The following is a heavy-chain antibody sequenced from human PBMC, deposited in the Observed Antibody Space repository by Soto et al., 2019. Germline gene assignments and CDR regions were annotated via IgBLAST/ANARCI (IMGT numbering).Heavy chain of an antibody. D-gene: IGHD6-6*01. CDR1: GFTFTNYG. V-gene: IGHV1-18*01. Sequence: QLQLVQSGSEVKKPGASVKVSCKTSGFTFTNYGFTWVRQAPGKGLEWMGWISALNGFTNSAQDFQGRVTLTTDSSKNTAYMELRGLRTADTAFYYCAATTSIAIGLRYWGQGTLVSVAS. CDR3: AATTSIAIGLRY. CDR2: ISALNGFT. J-gene: IGHJ4*02.